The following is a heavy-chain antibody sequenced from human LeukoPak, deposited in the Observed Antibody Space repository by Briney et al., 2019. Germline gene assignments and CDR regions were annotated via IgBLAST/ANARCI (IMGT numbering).Heavy chain of an antibody. CDR2: ISWNSGSI. D-gene: IGHD3-3*01. CDR3: AKDSYYDFWSGYFTFDY. J-gene: IGHJ4*02. V-gene: IGHV3-9*01. CDR1: GFTFDDYA. Sequence: PGGSLRLSCAASGFTFDDYAMHWVRQAPGKGLEWVSGISWNSGSIGYADSVKGRFTISRDNAKNSLYLQMNSLRAEDTDLYYCAKDSYYDFWSGYFTFDYWGQGTLVTVSS.